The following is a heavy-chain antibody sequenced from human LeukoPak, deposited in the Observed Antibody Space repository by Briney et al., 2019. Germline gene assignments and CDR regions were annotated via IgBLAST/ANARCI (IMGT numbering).Heavy chain of an antibody. CDR2: IHHIGNT. J-gene: IGHJ3*02. CDR1: GYSISSSNY. Sequence: SETLSLTRAVSGYSISSSNYWGWIRQPPGKGLDWIGNIHHIGNTYYNPSLKNRDTISLDTSKNQFSLKLSSVAAADTAVYYCARVLIVVVTEEYDAFDIWGQGTMVTVSS. CDR3: ARVLIVVVTEEYDAFDI. V-gene: IGHV4-38-2*01. D-gene: IGHD2-21*02.